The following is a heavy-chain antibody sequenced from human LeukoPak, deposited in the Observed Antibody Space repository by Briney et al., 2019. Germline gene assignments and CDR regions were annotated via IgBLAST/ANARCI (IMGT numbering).Heavy chain of an antibody. Sequence: GGSLRLSCAASGFTFSSYAMTWVRQAPGKGLEWVSILYHGGSTYYADSVKGRFSISRDTSKNTLYLQMNSLRVEDTAVYYCATRRFGELTYWGQGTLVTVSS. D-gene: IGHD3-10*01. CDR2: LYHGGST. J-gene: IGHJ4*02. CDR1: GFTFSSYA. CDR3: ATRRFGELTY. V-gene: IGHV3-66*01.